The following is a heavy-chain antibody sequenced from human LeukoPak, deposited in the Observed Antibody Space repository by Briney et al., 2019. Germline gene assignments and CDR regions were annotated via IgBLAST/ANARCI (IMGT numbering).Heavy chain of an antibody. D-gene: IGHD4-23*01. CDR2: IYYSGST. J-gene: IGHJ4*02. Sequence: SETLSLTCTVSGGSISSGGYYWSWIRQHPGKGLEWIGYIYYSGSTYYNPSLKSRVTISVDTSKNQFSLKLSSVTAADTAVYYCARATVVTSIAVRGGFDYWGQGTLVTVSS. CDR1: GGSISSGGYY. CDR3: ARATVVTSIAVRGGFDY. V-gene: IGHV4-31*03.